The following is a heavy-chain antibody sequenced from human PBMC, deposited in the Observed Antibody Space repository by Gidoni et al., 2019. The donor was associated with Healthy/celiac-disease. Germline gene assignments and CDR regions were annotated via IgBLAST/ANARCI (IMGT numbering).Heavy chain of an antibody. D-gene: IGHD3-10*01. Sequence: QLQLQESGPGLVKPSETLSLTCTVPGGSISSSSYYWGWIRQPPGKGLEWIGSIYYSGSTYYNPSLKSRVTISVDTSKNQFSLKLSSVTAADTAVYYCARDRNGSGSPDYWGQGTLVTVSS. CDR2: IYYSGST. J-gene: IGHJ4*02. CDR1: GGSISSSSYY. V-gene: IGHV4-39*07. CDR3: ARDRNGSGSPDY.